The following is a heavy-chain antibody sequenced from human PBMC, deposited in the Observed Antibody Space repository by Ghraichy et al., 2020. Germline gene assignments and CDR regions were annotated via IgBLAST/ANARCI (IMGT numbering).Heavy chain of an antibody. CDR2: INPSGGST. CDR3: ARDRVPTAMVTSDYYGMDV. J-gene: IGHJ6*02. D-gene: IGHD5-18*01. CDR1: GYTFTSYY. V-gene: IGHV1-46*01. Sequence: ASVKVSCKASGYTFTSYYMHWVRQAPGQGLEWMGIINPSGGSTSYAQKFQGRVTMTRDTSTSTVYMELSSLRSEDTAVYYCARDRVPTAMVTSDYYGMDVWGQGTTVTVSS.